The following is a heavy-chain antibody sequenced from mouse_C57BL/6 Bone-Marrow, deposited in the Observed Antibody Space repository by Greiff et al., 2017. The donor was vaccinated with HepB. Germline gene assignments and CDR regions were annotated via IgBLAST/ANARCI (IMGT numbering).Heavy chain of an antibody. Sequence: VQLQQSGAELVRPGASVTLSCKASGYTFTDYEMHWVKQTPVHGLEWIGAIDPETGGTAYNQKFKGKAILTAYKSSSTAYMELRSLTSEDSAVYYCTFPHYYYGSSFWCAYWGQGTLGTVSA. J-gene: IGHJ3*01. CDR2: IDPETGGT. CDR3: TFPHYYYGSSFWCAY. D-gene: IGHD1-1*01. CDR1: GYTFTDYE. V-gene: IGHV1-15*01.